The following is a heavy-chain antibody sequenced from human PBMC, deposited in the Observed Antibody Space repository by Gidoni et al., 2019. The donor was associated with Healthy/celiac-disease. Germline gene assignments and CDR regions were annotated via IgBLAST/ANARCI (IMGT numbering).Heavy chain of an antibody. CDR2: ISSSSSTL. Sequence: EVQLVESGGGLVQPGGSLRLSCAASGFTFSSYSMNWVRQAPGKGLEWVSSISSSSSTLSYAASVTGRFPISRDNAKHSLYLQMNSLRDEDTAVYYCARDRGGGWYYFDYWGQGTLVTVSS. J-gene: IGHJ4*02. CDR3: ARDRGGGWYYFDY. V-gene: IGHV3-48*02. CDR1: GFTFSSYS. D-gene: IGHD6-19*01.